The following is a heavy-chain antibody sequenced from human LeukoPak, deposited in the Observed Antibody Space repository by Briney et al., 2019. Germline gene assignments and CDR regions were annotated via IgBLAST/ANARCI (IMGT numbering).Heavy chain of an antibody. CDR3: ARRKGSGGYKDWFDP. D-gene: IGHD6-19*01. CDR1: GGSISSFY. CDR2: INYSGSA. Sequence: KTSETLSLTCTVSGGSISSFYWSWLRQPPGKGLEWIGYINYSGSAGYNPSLKSRVTMSVDTSKNQFSLKLNSVTAADTAIYYCARRKGSGGYKDWFDPWGQGTLVTVSS. V-gene: IGHV4-59*08. J-gene: IGHJ5*02.